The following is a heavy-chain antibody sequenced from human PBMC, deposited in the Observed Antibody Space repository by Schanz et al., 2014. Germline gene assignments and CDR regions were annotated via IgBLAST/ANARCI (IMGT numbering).Heavy chain of an antibody. Sequence: VQLVESGGGLIQPGGSLRLSCAVSGFTVNTNYMSWVRQAPGKGLEWLSYISRDGTTSYYADSVKGRFTISRDNAKNSLYLQMNGLRPEDTAFYYCAKALGLRPFDYWGQGTLVTVSS. J-gene: IGHJ4*02. CDR3: AKALGLRPFDY. D-gene: IGHD2-21*01. CDR2: ISRDGTTS. V-gene: IGHV3-11*01. CDR1: GFTVNTNY.